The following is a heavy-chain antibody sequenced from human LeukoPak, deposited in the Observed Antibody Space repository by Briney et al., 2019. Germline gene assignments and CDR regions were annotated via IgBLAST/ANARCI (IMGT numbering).Heavy chain of an antibody. CDR3: ARAVSPLYGSGKDGMDV. CDR2: ISSSGSTI. CDR1: GFTFSSYE. J-gene: IGHJ6*02. Sequence: PGGSLRLSCAASGFTFSSYEMNWVRQAPGKGLEWVSYISSSGSTIYYADSVKVRFTISRDNAKNSLYLQMNSLRAEDTAVYYCARAVSPLYGSGKDGMDVWGQGTTVTVSS. D-gene: IGHD3-10*01. V-gene: IGHV3-48*03.